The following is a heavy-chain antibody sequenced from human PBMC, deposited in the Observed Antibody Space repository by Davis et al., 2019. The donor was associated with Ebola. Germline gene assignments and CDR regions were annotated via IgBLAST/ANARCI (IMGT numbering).Heavy chain of an antibody. CDR3: VKYPYLDILTGSEDPVDY. CDR1: GFTFSNYA. V-gene: IGHV3-64D*06. D-gene: IGHD3-9*01. Sequence: PGGTLRLSCAASGFTFSNYAMSWVRQAPGKGLEYVSVMSSNGGSTYYAESVKGRFTISRDTSKNTLYLQMNSLRVADTAVYYCVKYPYLDILTGSEDPVDYWGQGTLVTVSS. CDR2: MSSNGGST. J-gene: IGHJ4*02.